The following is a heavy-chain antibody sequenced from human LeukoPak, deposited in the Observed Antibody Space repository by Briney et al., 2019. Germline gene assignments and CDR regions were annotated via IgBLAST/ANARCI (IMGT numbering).Heavy chain of an antibody. D-gene: IGHD6-13*01. CDR2: ITSGSGSNV. J-gene: IGHJ4*02. Sequence: PGGSLRLSCAASGFTFSSHAMSWVRQAPGKGLEWVSAITSGSGSNVYYTDSLKGRFTISRDNSKNTLYLQMNSLRAEDTAVYYYARHGSWSFDYWGQGTLVTVSA. V-gene: IGHV3-23*01. CDR1: GFTFSSHA. CDR3: ARHGSWSFDY.